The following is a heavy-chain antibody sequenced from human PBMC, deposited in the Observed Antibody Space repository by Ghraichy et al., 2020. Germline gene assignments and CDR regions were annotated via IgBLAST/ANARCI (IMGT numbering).Heavy chain of an antibody. D-gene: IGHD3-10*01. J-gene: IGHJ6*02. Sequence: SGPTLVKPAQTLTLTCTFSGFSLSTSGMCVSWIRQPPGKALEWLALIDWDDDKYYNTSLKTRLTISKDTSKNQVLLTLTNMDPVDTATYYCARTPVRRLLNTYYYFYAMDVWGQGTTVTVSS. CDR2: IDWDDDK. V-gene: IGHV2-70*01. CDR1: GFSLSTSGMC. CDR3: ARTPVRRLLNTYYYFYAMDV.